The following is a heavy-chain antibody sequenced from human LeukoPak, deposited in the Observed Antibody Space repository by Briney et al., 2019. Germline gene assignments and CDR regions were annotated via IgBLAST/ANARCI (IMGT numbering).Heavy chain of an antibody. D-gene: IGHD3-22*01. CDR3: TTDSYYYDSSGYYEGTDY. CDR2: IKSKTDGGTT. V-gene: IGHV3-15*01. CDR1: GFTFSNAW. J-gene: IGHJ4*02. Sequence: PGRSLRLSCAASGFTFSNAWMSWVRQAPGKGLEWVGRIKSKTDGGTTDYAAPVKGRFTISRDDSKNTLYLQMNSLKTEDTAVYYCTTDSYYYDSSGYYEGTDYWGQGTLVTVSS.